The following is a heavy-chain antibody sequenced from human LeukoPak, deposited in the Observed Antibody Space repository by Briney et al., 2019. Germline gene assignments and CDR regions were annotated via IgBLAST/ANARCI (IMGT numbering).Heavy chain of an antibody. D-gene: IGHD6-13*01. Sequence: GASVKVSCKASGYTFTSYAMNWVRQAPGQGLEWMGRINTNTGNPTYAQGFTGRFVFSLDTSVSTAYLQISSLKAEDTAVYYCARVMVGSSWYYYYYYMDVWGKGTTVTVSS. J-gene: IGHJ6*03. CDR1: GYTFTSYA. CDR2: INTNTGNP. V-gene: IGHV7-4-1*02. CDR3: ARVMVGSSWYYYYYYMDV.